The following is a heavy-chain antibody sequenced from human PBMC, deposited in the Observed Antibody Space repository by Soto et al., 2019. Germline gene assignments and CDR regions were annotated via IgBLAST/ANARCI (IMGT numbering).Heavy chain of an antibody. Sequence: QVQLQQWGAGLLKPSETLSLTCAVYGGSFSGYYWTWIRQSPEKGLEWIGEVHHSGTTYYNPSLRSRLTISVHTPKNQFSLKMSSVTAADTAVYYGARVIGYCSSINWYSSRRLRFGSWGQGTLVTVSS. CDR2: VHHSGTT. CDR3: ARVIGYCSSINWYSSRRLRFGS. D-gene: IGHD2-2*01. V-gene: IGHV4-34*01. CDR1: GGSFSGYY. J-gene: IGHJ4*02.